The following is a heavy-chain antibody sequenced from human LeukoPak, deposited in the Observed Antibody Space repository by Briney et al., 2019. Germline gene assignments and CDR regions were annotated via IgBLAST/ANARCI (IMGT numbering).Heavy chain of an antibody. CDR3: ARDPHTANCGGDCYTDY. V-gene: IGHV1-18*01. Sequence: GASVKVSCKASGYTFTSYGISWVRQAPGQGLEWMGWISAYNGNTNYAQKLQGRVTMTTDTSTSTAYMELRSLRSDDTAVCYCARDPHTANCGGDCYTDYWGQGTLVTVSS. CDR1: GYTFTSYG. J-gene: IGHJ4*02. CDR2: ISAYNGNT. D-gene: IGHD2-21*02.